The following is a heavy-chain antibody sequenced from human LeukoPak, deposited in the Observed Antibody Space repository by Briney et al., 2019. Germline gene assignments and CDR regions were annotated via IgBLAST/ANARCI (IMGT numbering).Heavy chain of an antibody. Sequence: PSETLSLTCTVSSGSINTYYWSWIRQPAGKGLEWIGRIYATGNTKYNPSLKGRVSISLDTSKNQFSLILSSVTAADTAVYFCARAGDVVVVPPSAYLPPRYYMDVWGKGTTVTVSS. CDR2: IYATGNT. J-gene: IGHJ6*03. D-gene: IGHD2-2*01. CDR3: ARAGDVVVVPPSAYLPPRYYMDV. CDR1: SGSINTYY. V-gene: IGHV4-4*07.